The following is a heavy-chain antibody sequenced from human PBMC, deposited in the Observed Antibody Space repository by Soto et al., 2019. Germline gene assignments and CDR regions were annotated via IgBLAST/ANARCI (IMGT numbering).Heavy chain of an antibody. J-gene: IGHJ5*01. CDR2: IYYSGST. Sequence: SETLSLTCTVSGGSVSSGSYYWSWIRQPPGKGLEWIGYIYYSGSTNYNPSLKSRVTISVDTSKNQFSLKLSSVTAADTAVYYCARTSGSYYDSWFDSRGQGTLVTVS. V-gene: IGHV4-61*01. CDR3: ARTSGSYYDSWFDS. D-gene: IGHD1-26*01. CDR1: GGSVSSGSYY.